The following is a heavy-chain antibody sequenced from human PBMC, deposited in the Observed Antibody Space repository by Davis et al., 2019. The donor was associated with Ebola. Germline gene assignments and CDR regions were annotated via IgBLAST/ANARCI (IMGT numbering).Heavy chain of an antibody. D-gene: IGHD5-12*01. CDR1: GGSFSGYY. V-gene: IGHV4-59*08. Sequence: MPSETLSLTCAVYGGSFSGYYWSWIRQPPGKGLEWIGYIYYSGSTNYNPSLKSRVTISVDTSKNQFSLKLSSVTAADTAVYYCARLAATTSRGNWFDPWGQGTLVTVSS. CDR2: IYYSGST. J-gene: IGHJ5*02. CDR3: ARLAATTSRGNWFDP.